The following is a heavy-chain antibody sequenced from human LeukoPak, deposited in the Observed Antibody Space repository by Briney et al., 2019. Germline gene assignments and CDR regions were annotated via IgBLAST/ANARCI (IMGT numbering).Heavy chain of an antibody. CDR3: AKDQANIVRFSDY. D-gene: IGHD5-12*01. CDR1: GFTFSSYG. Sequence: GGSLRLSCAASGFTFSSYGMHWVRQAPGKGLEWVAVISYDGSNKYYANSVKGRFTISRDNSKNTLYLQMNSLRAEDTAVYYCAKDQANIVRFSDYWGQGTLVTVSS. CDR2: ISYDGSNK. J-gene: IGHJ4*02. V-gene: IGHV3-30*18.